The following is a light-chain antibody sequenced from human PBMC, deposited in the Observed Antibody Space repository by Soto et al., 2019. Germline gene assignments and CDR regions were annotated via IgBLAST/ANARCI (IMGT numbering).Light chain of an antibody. Sequence: EIVLTQSPGTLSWSPGERATLSCRASQSLSSSSLAWYQQKHGQAPRLLISGASSRAADIPDRFSGSGSGTDLTLTINRLEPEDFALDEGQQYGSSPPTFGQGTKVDIK. CDR3: QQYGSSPPT. CDR1: QSLSSSS. CDR2: GAS. V-gene: IGKV3-20*01. J-gene: IGKJ1*01.